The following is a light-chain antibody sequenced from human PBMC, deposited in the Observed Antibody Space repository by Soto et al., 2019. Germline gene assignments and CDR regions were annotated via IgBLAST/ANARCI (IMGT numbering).Light chain of an antibody. J-gene: IGLJ1*01. CDR1: SDDVGAYYS. V-gene: IGLV2-23*01. Sequence: QSALAQPASVSGTPGQSITISCTGTSDDVGAYYSVCWYQQLPHTAPQLILYKGTQRPSGVSSRFSGSTSATAASLTISRLQADEEDDYFCCSAEPESTYVFGTGTKLTVL. CDR3: CSAEPESTYV. CDR2: KGT.